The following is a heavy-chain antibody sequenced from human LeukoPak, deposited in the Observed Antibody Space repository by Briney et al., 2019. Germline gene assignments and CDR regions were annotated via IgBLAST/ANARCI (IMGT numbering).Heavy chain of an antibody. CDR2: IYHSGST. CDR1: DGSISSYY. Sequence: SETLSLTCTVSDGSISSYYWSWIRQPPGKGLEWIGYIYHSGSTNYNPSLKSRVTISADTSKNEFSLKLSSVTAADTAMYYCARNQHSYDSSGPGYWYFDLWGRGTLVTVSS. D-gene: IGHD3-22*01. V-gene: IGHV4-59*01. CDR3: ARNQHSYDSSGPGYWYFDL. J-gene: IGHJ2*01.